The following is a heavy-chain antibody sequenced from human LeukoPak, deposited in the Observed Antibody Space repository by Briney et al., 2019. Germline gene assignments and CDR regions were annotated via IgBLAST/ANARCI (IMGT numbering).Heavy chain of an antibody. CDR1: GFTFSGSD. Sequence: GGSLRLSCAASGFTFSGSDMPWVRQASGKGLEWVGRIRSKANSYATAYAASVKGRFTISRDDSKNTAYLQMNSLKTEDTAVYYCTRLYYDSSGPPAYWGQGTLVTVSS. CDR3: TRLYYDSSGPPAY. CDR2: IRSKANSYAT. V-gene: IGHV3-73*01. J-gene: IGHJ4*02. D-gene: IGHD3-22*01.